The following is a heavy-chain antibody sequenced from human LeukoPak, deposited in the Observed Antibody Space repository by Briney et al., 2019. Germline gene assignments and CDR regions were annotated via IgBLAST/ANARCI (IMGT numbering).Heavy chain of an antibody. CDR1: GFTIDDYA. CDR2: INWNSDRI. CDR3: AKDSSSSPYYGMDV. Sequence: GRSLRLSCAASGFTIDDYAMHWVRQAPGKGLEWVSGINWNSDRIGYADSVKGRFTISRDNAKNSLYLQMNSLRAEDTALYYCAKDSSSSPYYGMDVWGQGTTVTVSS. D-gene: IGHD6-6*01. J-gene: IGHJ6*02. V-gene: IGHV3-9*01.